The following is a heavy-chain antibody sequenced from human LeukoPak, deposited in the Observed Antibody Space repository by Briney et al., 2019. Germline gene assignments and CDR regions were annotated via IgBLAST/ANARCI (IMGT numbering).Heavy chain of an antibody. V-gene: IGHV3-9*01. Sequence: GGSLGLSCAASGFTFDDYAMHWVRQAPGKGLEWVSGISWNSGSIGYADSVKGRFTISRDNAKNSLYLQMNSLRAEDTALYYCAKDIYYDSSGYFDYWGQGTLVTVSS. CDR1: GFTFDDYA. D-gene: IGHD3-22*01. CDR3: AKDIYYDSSGYFDY. J-gene: IGHJ4*02. CDR2: ISWNSGSI.